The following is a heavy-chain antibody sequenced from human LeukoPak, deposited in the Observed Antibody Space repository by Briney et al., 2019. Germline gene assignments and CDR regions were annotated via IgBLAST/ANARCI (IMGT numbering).Heavy chain of an antibody. D-gene: IGHD6-13*01. CDR1: GGSISSGSYY. Sequence: PSETLSLTCTVSGGSISSGSYYWSWIRQPAGKGLEWIGRIYTSGSTNYNPSLKSRVTISVDTPKNQFSLKLSSVTAADTAVYYCARGDKYSSSWYAFDIWGQGTMVTVSS. V-gene: IGHV4-61*02. CDR2: IYTSGST. J-gene: IGHJ3*02. CDR3: ARGDKYSSSWYAFDI.